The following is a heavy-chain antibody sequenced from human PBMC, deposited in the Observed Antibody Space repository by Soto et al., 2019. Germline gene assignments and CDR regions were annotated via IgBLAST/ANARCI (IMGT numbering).Heavy chain of an antibody. J-gene: IGHJ4*02. CDR1: GGSINSGGYC. Sequence: QVQLQESGPGLVKPSQTLSLTCTVSGGSINSGGYCWSWIRQHPGKGLDWIGCISYGGSTSYNPSPXSXXTISVDTSKNQFSLKLTSVTAADTAVDYCSRGILVWGQGALITVSS. CDR3: SRGILV. CDR2: ISYGGST. V-gene: IGHV4-31*03. D-gene: IGHD5-18*01.